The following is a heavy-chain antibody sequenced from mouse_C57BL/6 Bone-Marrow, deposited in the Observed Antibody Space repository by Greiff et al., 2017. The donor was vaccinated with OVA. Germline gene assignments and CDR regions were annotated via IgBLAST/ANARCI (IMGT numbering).Heavy chain of an antibody. J-gene: IGHJ2*01. CDR1: GYTFTSYN. CDR3: ARGNYYGSSYEGFDY. D-gene: IGHD1-1*01. V-gene: IGHV1-12*01. Sequence: QVQLQQSGAELVRPGASVKMSCKASGYTFTSYNMHWVKQTPRQGLEWIGAIYPGNGDTSYNQKFKGKATLTVDKSSSTAYMQLSSLTSEDSAVYFCARGNYYGSSYEGFDYWGQGTTLTVSS. CDR2: IYPGNGDT.